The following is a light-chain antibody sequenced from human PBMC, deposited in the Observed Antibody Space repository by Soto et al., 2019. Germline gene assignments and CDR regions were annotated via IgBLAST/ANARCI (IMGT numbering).Light chain of an antibody. Sequence: QSALTQPPSVSGAPGQRVTISCTGSSSNIGACYDVHWYQQLPGTAPKLLIYGNSNRPSGVPDRFSGSKSGTSASLAITGLQAEDEADYYCQSYDSSLSGVVFGGGTKLTVL. V-gene: IGLV1-40*01. J-gene: IGLJ2*01. CDR1: SSNIGACYD. CDR2: GNS. CDR3: QSYDSSLSGVV.